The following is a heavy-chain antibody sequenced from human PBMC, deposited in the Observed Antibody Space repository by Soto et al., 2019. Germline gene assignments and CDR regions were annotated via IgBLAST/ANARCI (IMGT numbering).Heavy chain of an antibody. CDR2: ISGSGGST. Sequence: EVQLLESGGGLVQPGGSLRLSCAASGFTFSSYAMNWVRQAPGKGLEWVSAISGSGGSTYYADSVKGRFTISRDNSKNTLYLQMTSLRAEDTAVDYCAKGPVVTAIPSFDYWGQGTLVTVSS. CDR3: AKGPVVTAIPSFDY. CDR1: GFTFSSYA. J-gene: IGHJ4*02. V-gene: IGHV3-23*01. D-gene: IGHD2-21*02.